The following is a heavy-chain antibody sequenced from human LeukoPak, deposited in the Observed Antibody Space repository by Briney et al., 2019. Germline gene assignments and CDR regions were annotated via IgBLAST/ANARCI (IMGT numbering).Heavy chain of an antibody. CDR1: GFTFSSYG. CDR2: ISYDGSNK. J-gene: IGHJ6*02. D-gene: IGHD3-22*01. V-gene: IGHV3-30*03. Sequence: PGGSLRLSCAASGFTFSSYGMHWVRQAPGKGLEWVAVISYDGSNKYYADSVKGRFTISRDNSKNTLYLQMNSLRAEDTAVYYCSGGYYYDSSGYYYYYYGMDVWGQGTTVTVSS. CDR3: SGGYYYDSSGYYYYYYGMDV.